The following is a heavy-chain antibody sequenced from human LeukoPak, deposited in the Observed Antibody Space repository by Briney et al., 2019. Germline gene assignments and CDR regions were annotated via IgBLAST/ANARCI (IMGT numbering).Heavy chain of an antibody. Sequence: PSETLSLTCTVSGGSISSGSYYWSWIRQPAGKGLEWVVRIYTSGSTNYNPSLKSRVTISVDTSKNQFSLKLSSVTAADTAVYYCASYCSSTSCYSAAFDIWGQGTMVTVSS. J-gene: IGHJ3*02. CDR1: GGSISSGSYY. CDR2: IYTSGST. D-gene: IGHD2-2*01. CDR3: ASYCSSTSCYSAAFDI. V-gene: IGHV4-61*02.